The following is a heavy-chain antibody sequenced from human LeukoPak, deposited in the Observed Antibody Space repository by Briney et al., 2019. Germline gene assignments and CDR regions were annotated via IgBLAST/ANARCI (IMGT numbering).Heavy chain of an antibody. D-gene: IGHD1-26*01. Sequence: ASVKVSCKASGYTFIDYYMHWVRQAPGQGLEWIGWISPNSGGTKYVQKFQGRVTMTRDTSITTVYMELSGLSFDDTAVYNCARGGGRYSVDYWGQGTLVIVSS. V-gene: IGHV1-2*02. CDR2: ISPNSGGT. CDR1: GYTFIDYY. CDR3: ARGGGRYSVDY. J-gene: IGHJ4*02.